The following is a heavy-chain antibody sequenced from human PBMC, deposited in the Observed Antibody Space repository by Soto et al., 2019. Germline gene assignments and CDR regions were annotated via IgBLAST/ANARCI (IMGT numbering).Heavy chain of an antibody. D-gene: IGHD5-18*01. CDR1: GFTFSSYA. CDR2: ISGSGGST. CDR3: AKGVYIQLWNYYYYYYGMDV. V-gene: IGHV3-23*01. J-gene: IGHJ6*02. Sequence: GGSLRLSCAASGFTFSSYAMSWVRQAPGKGLEWVSAISGSGGSTYYADSVKGRFTISRDNSKNTLYLQMNSLRAEDTAVYYCAKGVYIQLWNYYYYYYGMDVWGQGTTITVSS.